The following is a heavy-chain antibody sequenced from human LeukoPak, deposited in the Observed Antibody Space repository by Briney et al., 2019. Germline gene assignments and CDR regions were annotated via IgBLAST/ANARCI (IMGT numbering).Heavy chain of an antibody. J-gene: IGHJ5*02. CDR2: INAGNGNT. CDR1: GYTFTSYA. D-gene: IGHD7-27*01. Sequence: ASVKVSCNASGYTFTSYAMHWVRKAPAQRLEWMGWINAGNGNTKYSQKFQGRVTTTRDTSASTAYMELSSLRSEDTAVYYCAREEWLAGENWFDPWGQGTLVTVSS. V-gene: IGHV1-3*01. CDR3: AREEWLAGENWFDP.